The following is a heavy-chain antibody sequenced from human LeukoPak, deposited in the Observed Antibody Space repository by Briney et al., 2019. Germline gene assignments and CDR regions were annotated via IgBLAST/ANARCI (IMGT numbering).Heavy chain of an antibody. D-gene: IGHD2-2*01. CDR3: ATGERLVPAAMWFDY. V-gene: IGHV1-2*02. Sequence: ASVKVCCKASGYTFSAYYMHLVRQAPGQGLEWMGWINPKSGGRSYAQRFQGRVTMTRDTSISTAYMELSRLRSDDTAVYYCATGERLVPAAMWFDYWGQGPLVTVSS. CDR1: GYTFSAYY. J-gene: IGHJ4*02. CDR2: INPKSGGR.